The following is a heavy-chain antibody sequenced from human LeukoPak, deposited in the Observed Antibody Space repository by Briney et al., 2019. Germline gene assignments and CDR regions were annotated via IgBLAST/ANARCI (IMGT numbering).Heavy chain of an antibody. D-gene: IGHD5-24*01. CDR1: GGSISSYY. CDR3: ARDGAAGWFDP. Sequence: PSETLSLTCTVSGGSISSYYWSWIRQHPGKGLEWIGYIYYSGSTYYNPSLKSRVTISVDTSKNQFSLKLSSVTAADTAVYYCARDGAAGWFDPWGQGTLVTVSS. J-gene: IGHJ5*02. V-gene: IGHV4-59*06. CDR2: IYYSGST.